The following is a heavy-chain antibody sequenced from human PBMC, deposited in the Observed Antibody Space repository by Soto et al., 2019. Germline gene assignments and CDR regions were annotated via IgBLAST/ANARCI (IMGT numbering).Heavy chain of an antibody. CDR2: IKQDGSEK. D-gene: IGHD2-15*01. Sequence: EVQLVESGGGLVQPGGSLRLSCAASGFTFSSYWMSWVRQAPGKGLEWVANIKQDGSEKYYVDSVKGRVTITRDNAKNSLYLQMNSLRAEDTAVYYCARDLPAGYCSGGSCRVDYWGQGTLVTVSS. V-gene: IGHV3-7*05. CDR1: GFTFSSYW. CDR3: ARDLPAGYCSGGSCRVDY. J-gene: IGHJ4*02.